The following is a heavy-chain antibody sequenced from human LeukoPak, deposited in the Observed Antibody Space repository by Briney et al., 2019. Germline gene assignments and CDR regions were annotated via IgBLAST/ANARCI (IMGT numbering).Heavy chain of an antibody. V-gene: IGHV3-23*01. CDR2: ISDSGGST. Sequence: GGSLRLSCVASGLTFSDYAMSWVRQAPGKGLEWVSGISDSGGSTYYADSVKGQCTISRDNSKNTVSLQMNNLRAEDTAVYFCARHDSFIPYWGQGTLVTVTS. CDR3: ARHDSFIPY. D-gene: IGHD3-16*02. J-gene: IGHJ4*02. CDR1: GLTFSDYA.